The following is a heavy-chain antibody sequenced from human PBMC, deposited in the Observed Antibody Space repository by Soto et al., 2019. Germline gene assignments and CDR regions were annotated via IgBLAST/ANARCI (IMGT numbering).Heavy chain of an antibody. CDR1: GGSISSGDYY. CDR2: IYYSGST. CDR3: ARWWSGSRQGFDP. J-gene: IGHJ5*02. V-gene: IGHV4-31*03. D-gene: IGHD3-3*01. Sequence: QVKLQESGPGLVKPSQTLSLTCTVSGGSISSGDYYWSWIRQHPGKGLEWIGYIYYSGSTYYNPSLKSGVTLSVNTSKNQYSMKMSSVTAADTAVYYCARWWSGSRQGFDPWGQGTLVTVSS.